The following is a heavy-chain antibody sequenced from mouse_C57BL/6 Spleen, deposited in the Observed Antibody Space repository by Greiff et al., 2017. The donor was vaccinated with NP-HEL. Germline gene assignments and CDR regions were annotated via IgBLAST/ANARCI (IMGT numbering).Heavy chain of an antibody. CDR2: ISSGSSTI. Sequence: DVKLVESGGGLVKPGGSLKLSCAASGFTFSDYGMHWVRQAPEKGLEWVAYISSGSSTIYYADTVKGRFTISRDNAKNTLFLQMTSLRSEDTAMYYCARGGGLQYYFDYWGQGTTLTVSS. J-gene: IGHJ2*01. V-gene: IGHV5-17*01. D-gene: IGHD2-13*01. CDR1: GFTFSDYG. CDR3: ARGGGLQYYFDY.